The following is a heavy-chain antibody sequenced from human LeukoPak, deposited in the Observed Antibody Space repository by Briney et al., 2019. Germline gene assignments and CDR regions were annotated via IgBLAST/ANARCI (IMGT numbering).Heavy chain of an antibody. V-gene: IGHV4-59*04. D-gene: IGHD2-8*01. CDR3: AVALGYCTNGVCFPDGMVDY. CDR1: GGSISSYY. Sequence: PSETLSLTCTVSGGSISSYYWSWIRQPPGKGLEWIGYIYHSGSTYYNPSLKSRVTMSVDTSKNQFSLKLSSVTAADTAVYYCAVALGYCTNGVCFPDGMVDYWGQGTLVTVSS. J-gene: IGHJ4*02. CDR2: IYHSGST.